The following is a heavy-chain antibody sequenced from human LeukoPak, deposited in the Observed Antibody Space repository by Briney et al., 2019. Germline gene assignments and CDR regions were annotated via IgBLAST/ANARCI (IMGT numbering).Heavy chain of an antibody. CDR2: IYYSGST. V-gene: IGHV4-59*01. Sequence: SETPSLTCTVSGGSISNYYWSWIRQPPGKGLEWIGYIYYSGSTNYNPSLKSRVTISVDTSKNQFSLKLSSVTAADTAVYYCARVGGYDFWSGYWDYWGQGTLVTVSS. CDR1: GGSISNYY. CDR3: ARVGGYDFWSGYWDY. D-gene: IGHD3-3*01. J-gene: IGHJ4*02.